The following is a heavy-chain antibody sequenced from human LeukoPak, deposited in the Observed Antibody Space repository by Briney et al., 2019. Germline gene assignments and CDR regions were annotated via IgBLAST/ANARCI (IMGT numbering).Heavy chain of an antibody. Sequence: ASVKVSCKASGYTFTGYYMHWVRQAPRQGLEWMGWINPNSGGTNYAQKFQGRVTMTRDTSISTAYMELSRLRSDDTAVYYCARGRSSGPWGELDYWGQGTLVTVSS. CDR1: GYTFTGYY. D-gene: IGHD6-19*01. CDR2: INPNSGGT. CDR3: ARGRSSGPWGELDY. J-gene: IGHJ4*02. V-gene: IGHV1-2*02.